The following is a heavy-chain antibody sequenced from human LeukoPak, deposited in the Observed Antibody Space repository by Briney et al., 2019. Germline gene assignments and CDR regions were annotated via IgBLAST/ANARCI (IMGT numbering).Heavy chain of an antibody. CDR3: ARHLLFYDSSGYFAFDI. CDR2: IYYSGST. D-gene: IGHD3-22*01. CDR1: GGSISSGDYY. J-gene: IGHJ3*02. V-gene: IGHV4-30-4*01. Sequence: SQTLSLTCTVSGGSISSGDYYWSWIRQPPGKGLEWIGYIYYSGSTYYNPSLKSRVTISVDTSKNQFSLKLSSVTAADTAVYYCARHLLFYDSSGYFAFDIWGQGTMVTVSS.